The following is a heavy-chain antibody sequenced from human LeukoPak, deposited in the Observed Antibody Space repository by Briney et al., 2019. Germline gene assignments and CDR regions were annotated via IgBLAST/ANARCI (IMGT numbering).Heavy chain of an antibody. Sequence: SVKVSCKASGGTFSSYAISWVRQAPGQGLEWMGRIIPILGIANYAQKFQGRVTITADKSTSTAYMELSSLRSEDTAVYYCARDHARDDVVVVPAGLNPWGQGTLVTVSS. V-gene: IGHV1-69*04. CDR2: IIPILGIA. CDR1: GGTFSSYA. D-gene: IGHD2-2*01. CDR3: ARDHARDDVVVVPAGLNP. J-gene: IGHJ5*02.